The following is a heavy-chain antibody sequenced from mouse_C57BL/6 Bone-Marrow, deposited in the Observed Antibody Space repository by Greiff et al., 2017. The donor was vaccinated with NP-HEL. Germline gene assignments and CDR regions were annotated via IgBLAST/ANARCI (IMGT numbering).Heavy chain of an antibody. CDR3: ARFDGYYDPHFAMGY. J-gene: IGHJ4*01. CDR2: INPTHGCT. CDR1: GYTFTDYY. Sequence: VQLQQSGPELVKPGASVKISCKASGYTFTDYYMNWVKQSHGTSLEWIGDINPTHGCTSYNQKFKGKATLTVDKSSSTAYMELRSLTAEDSAVYYCARFDGYYDPHFAMGYWGQGTSDTVSA. V-gene: IGHV1-26*01. D-gene: IGHD2-3*01.